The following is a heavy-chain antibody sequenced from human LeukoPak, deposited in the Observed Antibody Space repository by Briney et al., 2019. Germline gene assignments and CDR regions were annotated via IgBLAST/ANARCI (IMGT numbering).Heavy chain of an antibody. V-gene: IGHV3-23*01. D-gene: IGHD6-13*01. CDR2: ISGSGGST. Sequence: GGSLRLSCAASGFTFSSYAMSWVRQAPGKGLEWVSAISGSGGSTYYADSVKGRFTISRDNSKNTLYLQMNSLRAEDTAVYYCAKTHQSHSSSWYWRFDPWGQGTLVTVSS. CDR3: AKTHQSHSSSWYWRFDP. J-gene: IGHJ5*02. CDR1: GFTFSSYA.